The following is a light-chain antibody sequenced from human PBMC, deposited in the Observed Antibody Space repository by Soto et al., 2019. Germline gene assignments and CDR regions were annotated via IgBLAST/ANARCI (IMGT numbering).Light chain of an antibody. CDR2: DVS. V-gene: IGLV2-11*01. CDR1: SSDVGRYNY. Sequence: QSALTQPRSVSGSPGQSVTISCTGTSSDVGRYNYVSWYQQHPGKAPKLMIYDVSQRPSGVPDRFSGSKSGNTASLTISGLQAEDEADYYCCSYVGSYTLIFGGGTKVTVL. J-gene: IGLJ2*01. CDR3: CSYVGSYTLI.